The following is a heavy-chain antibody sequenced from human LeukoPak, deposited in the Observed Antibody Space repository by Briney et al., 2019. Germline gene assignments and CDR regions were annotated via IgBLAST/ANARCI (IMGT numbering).Heavy chain of an antibody. Sequence: ASVKVSCKASGYTFTSYDINWVRQATGQGLEWMGWINPNSGGTNYAQKFQGRVTMTRDTSISTAYMELSRLRSDDTAVYYCARDYYYDSSGYYVLPDYWGQGTLVTVSS. CDR1: GYTFTSYD. CDR2: INPNSGGT. D-gene: IGHD3-22*01. CDR3: ARDYYYDSSGYYVLPDY. J-gene: IGHJ4*02. V-gene: IGHV1-2*02.